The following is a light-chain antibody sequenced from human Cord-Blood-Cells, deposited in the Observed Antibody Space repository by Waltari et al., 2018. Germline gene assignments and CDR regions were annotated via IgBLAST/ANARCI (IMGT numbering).Light chain of an antibody. J-gene: IGLJ2*01. CDR1: SSDVGGYNY. Sequence: QSALTQPASVSGSPGLSITISCTGTSSDVGGYNYVSWYQQHPGKAPKLMIYEVSNRPSGFSNRFSGSKSGNTASLTISGLQAEDEADYYCSSYTSSSTVVFGGGTKLTVL. CDR2: EVS. CDR3: SSYTSSSTVV. V-gene: IGLV2-14*01.